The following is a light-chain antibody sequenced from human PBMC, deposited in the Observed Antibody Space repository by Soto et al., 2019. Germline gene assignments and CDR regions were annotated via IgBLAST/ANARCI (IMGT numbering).Light chain of an antibody. CDR1: QSVSDTF. CDR2: GGF. J-gene: IGKJ1*01. V-gene: IGKV3-20*01. CDR3: QQYVTSPCT. Sequence: EIVLTQSPGTLSLSPGERVTLSCRASQSVSDTFIAWYQQKPRQARRLLIYGGFYRATGLPDRFSGSGSGKDFPLTITRLEPEDLAMYYWQQYVTSPCTFGQGTRLDIK.